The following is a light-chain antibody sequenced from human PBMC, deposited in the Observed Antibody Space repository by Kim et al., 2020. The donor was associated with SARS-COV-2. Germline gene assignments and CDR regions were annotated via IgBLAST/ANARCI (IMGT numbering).Light chain of an antibody. CDR1: QSISNT. V-gene: IGKV3-15*01. J-gene: IGKJ4*01. CDR2: GAS. Sequence: SPGDSATLSCRASQSISNTFAWYQQRPGQAPRLLIFGASTRATGIPARFSGSGSGTEFTLTISSLESEDFAVYYCQQYADWPLLTFGGGTKVDIK. CDR3: QQYADWPLLT.